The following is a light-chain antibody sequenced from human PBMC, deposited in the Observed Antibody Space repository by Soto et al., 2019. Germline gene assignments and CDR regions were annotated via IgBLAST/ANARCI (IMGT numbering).Light chain of an antibody. CDR2: DTS. CDR3: QQYYTFPLYT. V-gene: IGKV1D-8*01. CDR1: QDIGHY. J-gene: IGKJ2*01. Sequence: VIWMTQSPSFLSAIRGDRVTISCRMSQDIGHYLAWYRQKPGKAPELLIYDTSRLQTGAHSRFSGSGSGTYFTLTISSLQSEDFATYYCQQYYTFPLYTLGQGTKLEI.